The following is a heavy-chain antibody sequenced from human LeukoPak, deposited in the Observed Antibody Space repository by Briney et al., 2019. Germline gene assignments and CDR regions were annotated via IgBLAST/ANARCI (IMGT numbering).Heavy chain of an antibody. D-gene: IGHD4-23*01. Sequence: GASVKVSCKASGYTFTGYYMHWVRQAPGQGLEWMGWINPNSGGTNYAQKFQGRVTMTRDTSISTAYMELSRLRSDDTAVYYCARVAGYGGNSLDYWGQGTLVTVSS. CDR1: GYTFTGYY. CDR3: ARVAGYGGNSLDY. V-gene: IGHV1-2*02. J-gene: IGHJ4*02. CDR2: INPNSGGT.